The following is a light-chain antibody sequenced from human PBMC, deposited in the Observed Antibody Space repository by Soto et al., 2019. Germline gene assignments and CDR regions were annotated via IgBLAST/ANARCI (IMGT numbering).Light chain of an antibody. CDR3: SSYAGRDIWV. V-gene: IGLV2-8*01. CDR1: SVDINY. Sequence: QSVLTQPPSASGSRGQSVTISCTGTSVDINYVSWFQQHPGKAPKLIICDVTKRPSGVPDRFSGSKSGNTASLTVSGLQDDDVADYYCSSYAGRDIWVFGGGTKVTVL. J-gene: IGLJ3*02. CDR2: DVT.